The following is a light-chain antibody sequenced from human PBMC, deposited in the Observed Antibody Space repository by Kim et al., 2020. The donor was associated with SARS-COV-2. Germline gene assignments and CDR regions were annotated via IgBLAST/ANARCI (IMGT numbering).Light chain of an antibody. V-gene: IGLV7-43*01. J-gene: IGLJ1*01. Sequence: GTITLTSASSPGAVTGGHYPSWFQQKPGQAPKPLIYSTYNKHSWTPARFSGSLLGGKAALTLSGVQPEDEAEYYCLLYLGTAHLYVFGTGTKVTVL. CDR3: LLYLGTAHLYV. CDR2: STY. CDR1: PGAVTGGHY.